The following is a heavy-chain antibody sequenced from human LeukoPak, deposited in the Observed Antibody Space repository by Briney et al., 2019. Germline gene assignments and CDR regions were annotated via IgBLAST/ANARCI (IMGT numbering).Heavy chain of an antibody. Sequence: GESLRLSCAVSGITLSNYGMSWVRQAPGKGLEWVAGMSDSGGRTNYADSVKGRFTISRDNPKNILYLQMNSLRAEDTAVYFCAKRGVVIRVILVGFHKEAYYFDSWGQGALVTVSS. CDR3: AKRGVVIRVILVGFHKEAYYFDS. CDR1: GITLSNYG. CDR2: MSDSGGRT. D-gene: IGHD3-22*01. J-gene: IGHJ4*02. V-gene: IGHV3-23*01.